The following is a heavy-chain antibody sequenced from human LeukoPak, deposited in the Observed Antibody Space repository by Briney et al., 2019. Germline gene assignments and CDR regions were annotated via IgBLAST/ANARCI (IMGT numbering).Heavy chain of an antibody. D-gene: IGHD2-15*01. J-gene: IGHJ4*02. CDR2: VWSDGGSQ. Sequence: PGGSLRLSCAASGFTFSNYGMHWVRQAPGKGLEWVAVVWSDGGSQYCAGSVKDRFTISRDNSKNTLYLQMNNLRAEDTAVYYCARRRDACSGNSCYSFDFWGQGTLVTVSS. V-gene: IGHV3-33*08. CDR1: GFTFSNYG. CDR3: ARRRDACSGNSCYSFDF.